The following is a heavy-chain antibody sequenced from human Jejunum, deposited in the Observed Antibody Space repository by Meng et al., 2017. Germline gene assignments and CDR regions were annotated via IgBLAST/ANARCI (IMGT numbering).Heavy chain of an antibody. J-gene: IGHJ4*02. Sequence: QVQLEEAGPGLVKPSETLSPTCAVSCGSIISVDWWTWVRQSPGKGLEWIGEIYHSGSTNYNPSLKSRVTISVDKSKNQFSLKLTSVPAADTAVYYCARGGYYSFDYWSREPWSPSPQ. CDR2: IYHSGST. V-gene: IGHV4-4*02. D-gene: IGHD5-18*01. CDR1: CGSIISVDW. CDR3: ARGGYYSFDY.